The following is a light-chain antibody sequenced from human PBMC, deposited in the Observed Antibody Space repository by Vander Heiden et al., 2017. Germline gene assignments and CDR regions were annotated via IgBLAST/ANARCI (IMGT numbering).Light chain of an antibody. J-gene: IGKJ1*01. V-gene: IGKV3-20*01. CDR3: QHYGTSPGT. CDR1: HGIVTY. CDR2: GAS. Sequence: EIVLPQSPDTLSLSPGERATLSCRASHGIVTYLGWYQQKPGQAPRLLIHGASSRATGVPDRFSGSGSGTDFALTISRLEPEDFAAYYCQHYGTSPGTFGQGTKVEIK.